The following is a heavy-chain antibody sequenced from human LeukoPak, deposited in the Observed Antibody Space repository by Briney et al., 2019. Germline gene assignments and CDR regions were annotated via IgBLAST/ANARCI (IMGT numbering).Heavy chain of an antibody. Sequence: ASVKVSCKASGYTFTSYDINWVRQATGQGLEWMGWMNPNSGNTGYAQKFQGRVTMTRNTSISTAYMELSSLRSEDTAVYYCARAPSLYSSSWKRFPIDYWGQGTLVTVSS. CDR1: GYTFTSYD. V-gene: IGHV1-8*01. D-gene: IGHD6-13*01. CDR3: ARAPSLYSSSWKRFPIDY. J-gene: IGHJ4*02. CDR2: MNPNSGNT.